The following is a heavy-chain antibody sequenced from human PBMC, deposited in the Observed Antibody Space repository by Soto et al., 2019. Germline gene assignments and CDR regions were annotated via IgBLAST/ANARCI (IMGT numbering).Heavy chain of an antibody. V-gene: IGHV1-2*02. Sequence: ASVKVSCKASGFSFTGYYIRWLRQAPGQGLEWMGWINAHSGGTEYAQKFQGRVTLTTDTSIATAYLTLTSLTSDDTALYYCAKDLTRQLAYWLDPWGQGTQVTVSS. CDR1: GFSFTGYY. CDR3: AKDLTRQLAYWLDP. CDR2: INAHSGGT. J-gene: IGHJ5*02. D-gene: IGHD6-6*01.